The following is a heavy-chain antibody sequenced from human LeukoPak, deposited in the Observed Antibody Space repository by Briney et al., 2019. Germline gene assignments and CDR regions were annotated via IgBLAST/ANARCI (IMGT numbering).Heavy chain of an antibody. D-gene: IGHD2-2*01. Sequence: GGSLRLSFAASGITFSSYGMSWVRQAPGKGLEWVSSISSTGGTTYYADSVKGRFTISRDNAKNSLYLQMNSLRAEDTAVYYCATDGTKTVPAAMDYWGQGTLVTVSS. J-gene: IGHJ4*02. CDR2: ISSTGGTT. V-gene: IGHV3-23*01. CDR3: ATDGTKTVPAAMDY. CDR1: GITFSSYG.